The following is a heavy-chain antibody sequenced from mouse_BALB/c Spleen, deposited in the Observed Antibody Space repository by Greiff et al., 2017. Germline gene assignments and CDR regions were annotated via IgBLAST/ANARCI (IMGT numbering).Heavy chain of an antibody. CDR3: AREGDYDTPFTY. V-gene: IGHV3-2*02. CDR2: RSYSGST. D-gene: IGHD2-4*01. CDR1: GYSITSDYA. J-gene: IGHJ3*01. Sequence: EVQLQESGPGLVKPSQSLSLTCTVTGYSITSDYAWNWIRPFPGNKLEWMGYRSYSGSTSYNPSLKSRISITRDTSKNQFFLQLNSVTTEDTATYYCAREGDYDTPFTYWGQGTLVTVSA.